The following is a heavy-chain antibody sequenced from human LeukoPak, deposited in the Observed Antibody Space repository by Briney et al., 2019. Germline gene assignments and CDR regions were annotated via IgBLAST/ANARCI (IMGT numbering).Heavy chain of an antibody. J-gene: IGHJ4*02. D-gene: IGHD6-19*01. Sequence: GESLKISCKASGYSFATYWIGWVRQMTGKGLEWMAIIYPGDSDARYSPPFQGQVIISADKSITTAFLQWSSLKASDTAIYYCARRYNSGTSYYFDYWGQGTLVTVSS. CDR2: IYPGDSDA. CDR1: GYSFATYW. V-gene: IGHV5-51*01. CDR3: ARRYNSGTSYYFDY.